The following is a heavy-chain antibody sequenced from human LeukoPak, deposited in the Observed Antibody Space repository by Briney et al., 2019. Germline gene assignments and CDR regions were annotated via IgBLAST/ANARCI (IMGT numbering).Heavy chain of an antibody. V-gene: IGHV4-59*11. CDR3: ARDLVTVTKGFDI. J-gene: IGHJ3*02. CDR1: DDSFSSHY. Sequence: PSETLSLTCAVSDDSFSSHYWTWIRQPPWKGLEWIGYISYIGSTNYSPSLKSRVTISIDTSRNQFSLRLSSVTAADTAVYYCARDLVTVTKGFDIWGQGTMVSVSS. D-gene: IGHD4-17*01. CDR2: ISYIGST.